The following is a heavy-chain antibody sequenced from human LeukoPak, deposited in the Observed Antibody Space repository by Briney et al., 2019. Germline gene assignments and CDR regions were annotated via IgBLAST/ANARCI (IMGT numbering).Heavy chain of an antibody. CDR2: IYYSGST. Sequence: SETLSLTCTVSGGSISSSSYYWGWIRQPPGKGLEWIGSIYYSGSTYYNPSLKSRVTISVDTSKNQFSLKLSSVTAADTAVYYCASSVVVAATDAFDIWGQGTMVTVSS. V-gene: IGHV4-39*01. D-gene: IGHD2-15*01. CDR1: GGSISSSSYY. CDR3: ASSVVVAATDAFDI. J-gene: IGHJ3*02.